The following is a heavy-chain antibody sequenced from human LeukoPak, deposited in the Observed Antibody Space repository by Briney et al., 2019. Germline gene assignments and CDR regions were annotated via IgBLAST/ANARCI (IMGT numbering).Heavy chain of an antibody. CDR1: GFTFSKYA. D-gene: IGHD3-10*01. J-gene: IGHJ4*02. V-gene: IGHV3-23*01. CDR3: AKDGRMPSFLWFGELPYYFDY. Sequence: GGSLRLSCAASGFTFSKYAMSWVRQAPGKGLEWVSAIGGSGGRTFYADSVKGRFTISRDNSKNTLYLQMNSLRAEDTAVYYCAKDGRMPSFLWFGELPYYFDYWGQGTLATVSS. CDR2: IGGSGGRT.